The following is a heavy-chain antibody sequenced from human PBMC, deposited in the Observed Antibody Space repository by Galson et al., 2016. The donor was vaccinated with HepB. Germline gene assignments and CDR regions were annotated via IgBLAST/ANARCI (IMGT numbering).Heavy chain of an antibody. J-gene: IGHJ4*02. CDR1: GYTFTGYY. V-gene: IGHV1-2*06. CDR2: LNPNSGVT. Sequence: SVKVSCKASGYTFTGYYMHWVRQAPGQGLEWMGRLNPNSGVTNYAQKFQGRVTMTRDTSINTANMELSRLRSDVAAVYYFARDHPLTDLDYWGQGTLVTVSS. CDR3: ARDHPLTDLDY. D-gene: IGHD3/OR15-3a*01.